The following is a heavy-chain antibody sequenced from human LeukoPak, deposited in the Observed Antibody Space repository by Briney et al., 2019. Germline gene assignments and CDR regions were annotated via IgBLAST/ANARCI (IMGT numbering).Heavy chain of an antibody. Sequence: GGSLRLSCAASGFTFSSFWMSWVRQAPGKGLEWVANIKQEGSEKYYVGSVKGRFTISRDNARNSLYLQMNSLSAEDTAVYFCARGSELHYWGQGTLVTVSS. CDR2: IKQEGSEK. D-gene: IGHD2-21*01. V-gene: IGHV3-7*01. CDR3: ARGSELHY. J-gene: IGHJ4*02. CDR1: GFTFSSFW.